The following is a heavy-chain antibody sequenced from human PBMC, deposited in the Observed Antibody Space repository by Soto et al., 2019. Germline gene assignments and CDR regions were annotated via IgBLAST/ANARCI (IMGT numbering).Heavy chain of an antibody. Sequence: QVQLQESGPGLVKPSETLSLTCTVSGGSISSYYWSWIRQPPGKGLEWIGYIYYSGSTNYNPSLKSRVTISVDTSKNQFSLKLSSVTAADTAVYYCARDSSGWYLHDYWGQGTLVTVSS. CDR2: IYYSGST. V-gene: IGHV4-59*01. J-gene: IGHJ4*02. CDR3: ARDSSGWYLHDY. CDR1: GGSISSYY. D-gene: IGHD6-19*01.